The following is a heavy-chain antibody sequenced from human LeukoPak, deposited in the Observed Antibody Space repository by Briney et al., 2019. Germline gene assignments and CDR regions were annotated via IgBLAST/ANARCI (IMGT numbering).Heavy chain of an antibody. CDR1: GFTFSSYG. D-gene: IGHD2-2*02. CDR2: IRNDGRNK. CDR3: ARGPYTSTVY. J-gene: IGHJ4*02. V-gene: IGHV3-30*02. Sequence: GGSLRLSCGAPGFTFSSYGMHWVRQAPGKGLEWVAFIRNDGRNKYYADSVKGRFTISRDNAKNSLYLQMNSLRAEDTAVYYCARGPYTSTVYWGQGTLVTVSS.